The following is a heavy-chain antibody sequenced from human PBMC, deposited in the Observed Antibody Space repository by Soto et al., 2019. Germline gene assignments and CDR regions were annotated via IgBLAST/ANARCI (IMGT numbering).Heavy chain of an antibody. Sequence: QVQLQESGPGLVKPSQTLSLTCTVSGGSISSGDYYWSWIRQPPGKGLEWIGYIYYSGSTYYNPSLKSRVTISVDTSKNQFSLKLISVTAADTAVYYSARRVSVVVPAATYYFDYWVQGTLVTVSS. CDR1: GGSISSGDYY. J-gene: IGHJ4*02. D-gene: IGHD2-2*01. CDR3: ARRVSVVVPAATYYFDY. V-gene: IGHV4-30-4*01. CDR2: IYYSGST.